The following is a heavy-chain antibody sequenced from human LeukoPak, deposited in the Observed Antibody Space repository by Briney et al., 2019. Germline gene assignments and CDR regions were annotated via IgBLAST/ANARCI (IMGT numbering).Heavy chain of an antibody. CDR3: ATDWGPAAIFEF. V-gene: IGHV3-7*01. Sequence: PGGSLRLSCTASGFTFSRYWMSWVRQAPGKGPEWVAHIKENGNEQYYAESVRGRFTISRDNAKNSLYLQMNSLRVEDTAVYYCATDWGPAAIFEFWGQGALVTVSS. CDR1: GFTFSRYW. D-gene: IGHD2-2*01. CDR2: IKENGNEQ. J-gene: IGHJ4*02.